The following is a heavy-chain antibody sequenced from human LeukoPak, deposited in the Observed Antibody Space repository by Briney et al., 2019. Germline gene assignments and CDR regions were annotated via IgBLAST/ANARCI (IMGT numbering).Heavy chain of an antibody. J-gene: IGHJ4*02. Sequence: SETLSLTCTVSGGSISSYYWSWIRQPAGKGLEWIGRIYTSGSTNYNPSLKSRVTMSVDTSKNQFSLKLSSVTAADTAVYYCARQTYCSSTSCYPDYWGQGTLVIISS. D-gene: IGHD2-2*01. CDR2: IYTSGST. CDR3: ARQTYCSSTSCYPDY. V-gene: IGHV4-4*07. CDR1: GGSISSYY.